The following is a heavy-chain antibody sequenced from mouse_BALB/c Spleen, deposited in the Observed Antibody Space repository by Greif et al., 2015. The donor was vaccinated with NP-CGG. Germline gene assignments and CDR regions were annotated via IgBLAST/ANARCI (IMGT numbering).Heavy chain of an antibody. CDR2: IDPENGDT. D-gene: IGHD2-3*01. V-gene: IGHV14-4*02. CDR3: NACDGYYFDY. J-gene: IGHJ2*01. Sequence: EVQLQQSGAELVRSGASVKLSCTASGFNIKDYYTHWVKQRPEQGLEWIGWIDPENGDTEYAPKFQGKATMTADTSSNTAYLQLSSLTSEDTAVYYCNACDGYYFDYWGQGTTLTVSS. CDR1: GFNIKDYY.